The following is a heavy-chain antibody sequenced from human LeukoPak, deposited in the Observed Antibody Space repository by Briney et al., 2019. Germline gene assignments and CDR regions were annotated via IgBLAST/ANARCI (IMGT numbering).Heavy chain of an antibody. J-gene: IGHJ4*02. CDR2: VAHDGSFT. CDR3: AREMRGYYPHY. Sequence: GGSLRLSCAASGFAFNTYSMNWVRQAPGKGLEWVAIVAHDGSFTSYADSVKGRFSITRDDSTLYLEMNSLRVEDTALYYCAREMRGYYPHYWGQGTLLTVSS. V-gene: IGHV3-30*03. CDR1: GFAFNTYS. D-gene: IGHD3-3*01.